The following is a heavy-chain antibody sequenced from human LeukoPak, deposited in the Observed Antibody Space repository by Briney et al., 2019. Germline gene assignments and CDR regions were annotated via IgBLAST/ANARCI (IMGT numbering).Heavy chain of an antibody. D-gene: IGHD1-7*01. J-gene: IGHJ4*02. CDR2: ISWDGGST. CDR3: AKDIMLTRTTVGGFDY. CDR1: GFTFDDYT. Sequence: PGGSLRLSCAASGFTFDDYTMHWVRQAPGKGLEWVSLISWDGGSTYYADSVKGRFTISRDNSKNSLYLQMNSLRTEDTALYYCAKDIMLTRTTVGGFDYWGQGTLVTVSS. V-gene: IGHV3-43*01.